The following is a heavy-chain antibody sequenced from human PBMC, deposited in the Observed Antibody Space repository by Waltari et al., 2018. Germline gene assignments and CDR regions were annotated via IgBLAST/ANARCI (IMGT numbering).Heavy chain of an antibody. CDR1: GFTFSSYS. V-gene: IGHV3-21*01. Sequence: EVQLVESGGGLVKPGGSLRLSCAASGFTFSSYSMNWVRQAPGKGLEWVSSISSSISYIYYADSVKGRFTISRDNAKNSLYLQRNSLRAEDTAVYYCARDTSRGWDAFDIWGQGTMVTVSS. CDR3: ARDTSRGWDAFDI. J-gene: IGHJ3*02. CDR2: ISSSISYI. D-gene: IGHD6-19*01.